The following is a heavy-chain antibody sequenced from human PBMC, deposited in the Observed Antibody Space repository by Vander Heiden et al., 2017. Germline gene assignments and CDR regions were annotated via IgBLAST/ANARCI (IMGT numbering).Heavy chain of an antibody. J-gene: IGHJ3*02. Sequence: EVQLVQSGAEVKKPGESLKIPCKGSGYTFTSHWIAWVRQMPGKGLEWMGIIYPVNSDIRYSPSFQGQVTISADSSISTAYVQWSSLKASDTAMYFCARPSAGYCTGGSCYSGALDIWGQGTMVTVSS. D-gene: IGHD2-15*01. CDR2: IYPVNSDI. CDR1: GYTFTSHW. CDR3: ARPSAGYCTGGSCYSGALDI. V-gene: IGHV5-51*01.